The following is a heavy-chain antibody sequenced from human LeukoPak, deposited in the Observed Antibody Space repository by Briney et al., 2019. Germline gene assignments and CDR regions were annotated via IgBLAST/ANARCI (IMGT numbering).Heavy chain of an antibody. D-gene: IGHD3-9*01. CDR1: GFTFSDYY. V-gene: IGHV3-11*06. Sequence: LSLSCAASGFTFSDYYMSWIRQAPGKGLEWVSYISSSSSYTNYADSVKGRFTISRDNAKNSLYLQMNSLRAEDTAVYYCARGVSRYFDWLLSREAFDIWGQGTMVTVSS. J-gene: IGHJ3*02. CDR3: ARGVSRYFDWLLSREAFDI. CDR2: ISSSSSYT.